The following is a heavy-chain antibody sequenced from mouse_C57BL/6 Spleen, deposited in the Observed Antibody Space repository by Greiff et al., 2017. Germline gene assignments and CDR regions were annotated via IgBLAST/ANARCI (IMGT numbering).Heavy chain of an antibody. CDR1: GFTFSDYG. Sequence: EVKLMDSGGGLVKPGGSLKLSCAASGFTFSDYGMHWVRQAPEKGLEWVAYISSGSSTIYYADTVKGRFTISRATAKNTLFRQMTSLRSEDTAMYYCARSNYAMDYWGQGTSVTVSS. J-gene: IGHJ4*01. CDR2: ISSGSSTI. CDR3: ARSNYAMDY. V-gene: IGHV5-17*01.